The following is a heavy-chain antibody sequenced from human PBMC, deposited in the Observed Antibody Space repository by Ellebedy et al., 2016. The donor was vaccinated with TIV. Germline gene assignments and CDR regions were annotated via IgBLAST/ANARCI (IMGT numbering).Heavy chain of an antibody. D-gene: IGHD3-9*01. CDR3: AQGQGWLLDY. CDR1: GFSLSTTAVG. V-gene: IGHV2-5*02. J-gene: IGHJ4*02. Sequence: SGPTLVKPTQTLTLTCTFSGFSLSTTAVGVGWIRQPPGKALEWLAFIYWDENKYYSPSLKSRLTITKDTSKNQVVLTVTNMDPVDTATYYCAQGQGWLLDYWGQGTLVTVSS. CDR2: IYWDENK.